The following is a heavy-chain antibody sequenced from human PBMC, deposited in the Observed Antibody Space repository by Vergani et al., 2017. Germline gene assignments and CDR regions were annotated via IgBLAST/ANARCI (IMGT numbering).Heavy chain of an antibody. Sequence: QVQLVQSGAEVKKPGSSVKVSCKASGGTFSSYAISWVRQPPGQGLEWMGGIIPIFGTANYAQKFQGRVTITADESTSTAYMELSSLRSEDTAVYYCARSWCGGDCPRDYYGMDVWGQGTTVTVSS. CDR3: ARSWCGGDCPRDYYGMDV. CDR1: GGTFSSYA. J-gene: IGHJ6*02. D-gene: IGHD2-21*02. CDR2: IIPIFGTA. V-gene: IGHV1-69*01.